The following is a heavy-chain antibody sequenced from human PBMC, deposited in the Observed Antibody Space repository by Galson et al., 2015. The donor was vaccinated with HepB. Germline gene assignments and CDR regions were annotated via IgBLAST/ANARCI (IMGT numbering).Heavy chain of an antibody. Sequence: SVKVSCKASGGTFSSYTISWVRQAPGQGLEWMGRIIPILGIANYAQKFQGRVTITADKSTSTAYMELSSLRSEDTAVYYCARDRQDSGSYWGSYYYYGMDVWGQGTTVTVSS. J-gene: IGHJ6*02. CDR1: GGTFSSYT. V-gene: IGHV1-69*04. D-gene: IGHD1-26*01. CDR3: ARDRQDSGSYWGSYYYYGMDV. CDR2: IIPILGIA.